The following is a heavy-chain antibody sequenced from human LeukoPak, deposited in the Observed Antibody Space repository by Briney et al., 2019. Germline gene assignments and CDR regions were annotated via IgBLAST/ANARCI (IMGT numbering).Heavy chain of an antibody. Sequence: PSETLSLTCTVSGGSISSYYWSWIRQPPGKGLEWIGYIYYSGSTNYNPSLKSRVTISVDTSKNQFSLKLRSVTAAETAVYYCARDFWSGFDYWGQGTLVTVSS. CDR1: GGSISSYY. CDR3: ARDFWSGFDY. J-gene: IGHJ4*02. D-gene: IGHD3-3*01. CDR2: IYYSGST. V-gene: IGHV4-59*01.